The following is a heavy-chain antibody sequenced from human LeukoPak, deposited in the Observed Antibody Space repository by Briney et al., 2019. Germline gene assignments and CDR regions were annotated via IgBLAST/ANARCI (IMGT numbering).Heavy chain of an antibody. CDR2: ISYDGSNK. Sequence: GRPLRLSCAASGFTFSSYGMHWVRQAPGKGLEWVAVISYDGSNKYYADSVKGRFTISRDNSKNTLYLQMNSLRAEDTAVYYCAKDQILLWFGEGASFDYWGQGTLVTVSS. V-gene: IGHV3-30*18. CDR3: AKDQILLWFGEGASFDY. CDR1: GFTFSSYG. J-gene: IGHJ4*02. D-gene: IGHD3-10*01.